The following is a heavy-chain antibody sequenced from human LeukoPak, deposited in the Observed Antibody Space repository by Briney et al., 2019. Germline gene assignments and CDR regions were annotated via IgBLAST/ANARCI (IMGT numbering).Heavy chain of an antibody. CDR2: IIPIFGTA. J-gene: IGHJ4*02. CDR1: GGTFSSYA. Sequence: ASVKVSCKASGGTFSSYAISWVRQAPGQGLEWMGGIIPIFGTANYALKFQGRVTITTDESTSTAYTEPSSLRSEDTAVYYCARSRSESSTGFVFFPIVRWGQGTLVTVSS. CDR3: ARSRSESSTGFVFFPIVR. V-gene: IGHV1-69*05. D-gene: IGHD2-2*01.